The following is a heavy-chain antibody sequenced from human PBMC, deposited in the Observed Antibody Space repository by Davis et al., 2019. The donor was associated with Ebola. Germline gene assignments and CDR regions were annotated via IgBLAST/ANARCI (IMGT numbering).Heavy chain of an antibody. Sequence: GESLKISCKGSGYSFTSYWIGWVRQMPGKGLEWMGIIYPGDSDTRYSPSFQGQVTISADKSISTAYLQWSSLKASDTAMYYCARQKGEKVIWTANRSSTSCYPLGYYYYYMDVWGKGTTVTVSS. D-gene: IGHD2-2*01. CDR1: GYSFTSYW. CDR2: IYPGDSDT. V-gene: IGHV5-51*01. CDR3: ARQKGEKVIWTANRSSTSCYPLGYYYYYMDV. J-gene: IGHJ6*03.